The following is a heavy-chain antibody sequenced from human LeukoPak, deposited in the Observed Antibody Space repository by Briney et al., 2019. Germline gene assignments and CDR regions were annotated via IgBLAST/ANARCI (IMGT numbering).Heavy chain of an antibody. V-gene: IGHV3-33*01. J-gene: IGHJ4*02. D-gene: IGHD3-10*01. CDR2: IWYDGNYK. Sequence: GGPLTLPCAPSGFPFSSYGMHGAPRAPGKGLEWVAVIWYDGNYKDYADSVKGRFTSSRDNSKNTLYLQMNSLRAEDTAVYYCARDDQAGWGQGTQVTVSS. CDR1: GFPFSSYG. CDR3: ARDDQAG.